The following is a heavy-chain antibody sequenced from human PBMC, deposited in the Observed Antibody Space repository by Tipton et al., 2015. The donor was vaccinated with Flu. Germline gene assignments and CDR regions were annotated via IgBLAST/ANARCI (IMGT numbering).Heavy chain of an antibody. CDR1: GFTFSDYY. Sequence: GSLRLSCAASGFTFSDYYMSWIRQAPGKGLEWISYISGSGSTIYYADSVKGRFTISRDNAKNSLYLQMNSLRAEDTAMYYCARGGFWTGYEEYFQHWGQGTLVTVSS. J-gene: IGHJ1*01. CDR2: ISGSGSTI. D-gene: IGHD3/OR15-3a*01. V-gene: IGHV3-11*01. CDR3: ARGGFWTGYEEYFQH.